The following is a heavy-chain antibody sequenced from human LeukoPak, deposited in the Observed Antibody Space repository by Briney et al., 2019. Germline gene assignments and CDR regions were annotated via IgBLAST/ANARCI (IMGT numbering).Heavy chain of an antibody. Sequence: PGGSLRLSCAASRFSFSDYERNWVRQAPGKGLEWVSYISSSGNSIYYADSVKGRFTISRDNAKNSLYLEMNSLRAEDTAVYYCARDTAVGATVDYWGQGTLVTVSS. J-gene: IGHJ4*02. CDR3: ARDTAVGATVDY. CDR1: RFSFSDYE. D-gene: IGHD1-26*01. V-gene: IGHV3-48*03. CDR2: ISSSGNSI.